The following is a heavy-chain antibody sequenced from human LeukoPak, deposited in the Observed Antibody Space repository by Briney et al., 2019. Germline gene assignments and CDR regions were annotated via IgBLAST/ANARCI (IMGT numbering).Heavy chain of an antibody. J-gene: IGHJ4*02. Sequence: PGGSLRLSCEASGFTFGSYVMSWVRQAPGKGLEWVASISGSSSNLYYADCVKGRFTISRDNSKNTLYLQMNSLRAEDTAVYYCARGHGLRKEDCSSTSCPWVYWGQGTLVTVSS. D-gene: IGHD2-2*01. CDR1: GFTFGSYV. CDR2: ISGSSSNL. CDR3: ARGHGLRKEDCSSTSCPWVY. V-gene: IGHV3-23*01.